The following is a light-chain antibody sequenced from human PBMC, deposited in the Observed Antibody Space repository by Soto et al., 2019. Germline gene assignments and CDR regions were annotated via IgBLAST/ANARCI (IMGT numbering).Light chain of an antibody. V-gene: IGKV3-20*01. CDR2: TAS. J-gene: IGKJ1*01. Sequence: EIVLTQSPGTLSLSPGERATLSCRASHVVSSSYLAWYQHKPGQAPRLVIYTASSRATGIPDRFSGSGSGTDFSLTNSRLEPDDFAVYYCQQYGSSPLTFGHGTKVEIK. CDR1: HVVSSSY. CDR3: QQYGSSPLT.